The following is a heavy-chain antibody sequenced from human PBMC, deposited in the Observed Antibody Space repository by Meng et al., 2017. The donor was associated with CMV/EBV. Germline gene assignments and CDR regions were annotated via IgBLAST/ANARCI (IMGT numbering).Heavy chain of an antibody. Sequence: GESLKISCAASGFTFSSYAMHWVRQAPGKGLEWVANIKQDGSEKYYVDSVKGRFTISRDNAKNSLYLQMNSLRAEDTAVYYCARALRFLESYDAFDIWGQGTTVTVSS. J-gene: IGHJ3*02. CDR1: GFTFSSYA. CDR3: ARALRFLESYDAFDI. CDR2: IKQDGSEK. D-gene: IGHD3-3*01. V-gene: IGHV3-7*01.